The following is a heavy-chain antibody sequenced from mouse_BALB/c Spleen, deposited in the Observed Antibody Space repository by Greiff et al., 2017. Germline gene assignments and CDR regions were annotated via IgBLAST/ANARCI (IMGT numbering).Heavy chain of an antibody. Sequence: VQRVESGPGLVAPSQSLSITCTVSGFSLTSYGVHWVRQPPGKGLEWLGVIWAGGSTNYNSALMSRLSISKDNSKSQVFLKMNSLQTDDTAMYYCAREGAYYGSSHAMDYWGQGTSVTVSS. J-gene: IGHJ4*01. D-gene: IGHD1-1*01. CDR3: AREGAYYGSSHAMDY. CDR1: GFSLTSYG. V-gene: IGHV2-9*02. CDR2: IWAGGST.